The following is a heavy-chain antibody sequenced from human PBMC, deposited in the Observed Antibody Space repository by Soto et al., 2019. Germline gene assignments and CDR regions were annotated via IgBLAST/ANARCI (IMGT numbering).Heavy chain of an antibody. D-gene: IGHD3-16*01. Sequence: QVQLVQSGAEVKKPGASVKVSCKASGYTFTSYGISWVRQAPGQGLEWMGWISAYNGNTNSAQKLQGRVTMTTDTSRSAAEMGLRSLRSDDTAVYYCARWGRGGNPDEYRWGSQNYYMDVWCKGTTVTVSS. CDR1: GYTFTSYG. CDR3: ARWGRGGNPDEYRWGSQNYYMDV. V-gene: IGHV1-18*01. J-gene: IGHJ6*03. CDR2: ISAYNGNT.